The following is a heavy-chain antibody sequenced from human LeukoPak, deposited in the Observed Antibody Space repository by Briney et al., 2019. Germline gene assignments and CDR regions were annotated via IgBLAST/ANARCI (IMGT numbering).Heavy chain of an antibody. J-gene: IGHJ4*02. V-gene: IGHV2-5*01. Sequence: SGPVLVKPTETLTLTCTFSGFSLSTSGVGVGWIRQPPGKALEWLALIYWNDDKRYSPSLKSRLTITKDTSKNQVVLTMTNMDPVDTATYYCALPWGHYDILTGYYNGFDYWGQGTLVTVSS. CDR3: ALPWGHYDILTGYYNGFDY. D-gene: IGHD3-9*01. CDR1: GFSLSTSGVG. CDR2: IYWNDDK.